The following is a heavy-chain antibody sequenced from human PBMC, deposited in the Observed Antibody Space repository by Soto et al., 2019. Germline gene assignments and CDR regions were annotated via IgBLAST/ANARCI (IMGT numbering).Heavy chain of an antibody. Sequence: QIQLVQSAAEVKKPGASVKVSCKTSGYTFVSYGISWVRQAPGQGLEWMGWISPYNGNTNFAQRFRGRVTLTTDTSTDIVYMNLGSLKSDATAVHYCARDQNFFDSCGHYDHWGHGTLITVSS. V-gene: IGHV1-18*04. CDR1: GYTFVSYG. CDR2: ISPYNGNT. D-gene: IGHD3-22*01. CDR3: ARDQNFFDSCGHYDH. J-gene: IGHJ5*02.